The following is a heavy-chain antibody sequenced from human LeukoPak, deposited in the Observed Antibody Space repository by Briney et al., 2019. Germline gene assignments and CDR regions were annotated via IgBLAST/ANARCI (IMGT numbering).Heavy chain of an antibody. V-gene: IGHV3-23*01. CDR2: ITGSGGST. CDR3: AKGEVSSDSQAFDY. J-gene: IGHJ4*02. D-gene: IGHD6-19*01. Sequence: QPGGSLRLSCAPSGFTFSRFAMSWVRQAPGKGLEWVSGITGSGGSTYHADSVKGRFTTSRDNSKNTLYLQMNSLRAEDTAVYYCAKGEVSSDSQAFDYWGQGTMVTVSS. CDR1: GFTFSRFA.